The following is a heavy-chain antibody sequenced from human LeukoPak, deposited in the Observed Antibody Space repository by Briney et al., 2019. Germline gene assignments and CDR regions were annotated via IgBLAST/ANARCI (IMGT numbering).Heavy chain of an antibody. D-gene: IGHD1-20*01. CDR3: ARDSPYNWNDVNYFDY. J-gene: IGHJ4*02. V-gene: IGHV4-4*07. CDR1: GGSISSYY. Sequence: SETLSLTCTVAGGSISSYYWCWIRQPAGKGLEWIGRIYTSGSTNYNPSLKSRVTMSVDTSKNQFSLKLSSVTAADTAVYYCARDSPYNWNDVNYFDYWGQGTLVTVSS. CDR2: IYTSGST.